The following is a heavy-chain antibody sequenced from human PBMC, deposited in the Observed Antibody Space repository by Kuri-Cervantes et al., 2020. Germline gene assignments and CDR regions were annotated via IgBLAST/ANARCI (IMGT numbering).Heavy chain of an antibody. Sequence: GGSLRLSCAGSGFTFSDYYMSWIRQAPGKGLEWVSYISSGATTIYYADSVKGRFTISRDNSKNTLYLQMNSLRAEDTAVYYCARSWELLGWFDPWGQGTLVTVSS. CDR3: ARSWELLGWFDP. CDR1: GFTFSDYY. D-gene: IGHD1-26*01. CDR2: ISSGATTI. J-gene: IGHJ5*02. V-gene: IGHV3-11*04.